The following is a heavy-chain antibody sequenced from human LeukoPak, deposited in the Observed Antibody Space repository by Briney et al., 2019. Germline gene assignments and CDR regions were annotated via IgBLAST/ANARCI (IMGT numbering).Heavy chain of an antibody. Sequence: SETLSLTCTVSGGSISSSSYYWGWIRQPPGKGLEWIGSIYYSGSTYYNPSLKSRVTISVDTSKNQFSLKLDSVTAADTAVYYCARDVSSWLDSWGQGTLVTVSS. D-gene: IGHD6-13*01. J-gene: IGHJ4*02. CDR3: ARDVSSWLDS. CDR2: IYYSGST. V-gene: IGHV4-39*07. CDR1: GGSISSSSYY.